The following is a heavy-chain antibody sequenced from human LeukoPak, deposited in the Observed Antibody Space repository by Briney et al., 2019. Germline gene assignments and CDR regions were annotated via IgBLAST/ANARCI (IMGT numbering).Heavy chain of an antibody. CDR2: ISSSGSTI. CDR3: ARDATVGATDY. CDR1: GFTFSDYY. Sequence: GGSLRLSCAASGFTFSDYYMSWIRQAPGKGLEWVSYISSSGSTIYYADSAKGRFTISRDNAKNSLYLQMNSLRAEDTAVYYCARDATVGATDYWGQGTLVTVSS. D-gene: IGHD1-26*01. V-gene: IGHV3-11*04. J-gene: IGHJ4*02.